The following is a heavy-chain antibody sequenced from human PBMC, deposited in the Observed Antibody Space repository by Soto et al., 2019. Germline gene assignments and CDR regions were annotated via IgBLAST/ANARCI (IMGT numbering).Heavy chain of an antibody. CDR1: GFTFSSYW. CDR2: ISGSGGST. J-gene: IGHJ4*02. Sequence: GGSLRLSCAASGFTFSSYWMHWVRQAPGKGLEWVSAISGSGGSTYYADSVKGRFTISRDNSKNTLYLQMNSLRAEDTAVYYCAKDQGIVATITEVDYWGQGTLVTVSS. CDR3: AKDQGIVATITEVDY. V-gene: IGHV3-23*01. D-gene: IGHD5-12*01.